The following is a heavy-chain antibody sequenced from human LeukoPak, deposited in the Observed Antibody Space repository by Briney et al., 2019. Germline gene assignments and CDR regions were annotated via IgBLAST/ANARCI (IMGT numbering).Heavy chain of an antibody. CDR3: ARDFALLWLGDKPFDY. V-gene: IGHV1-18*01. Sequence: ASVKVSCKASGYTFGDYGFSWVRQAPGQGLEWMGWISALNGNTYYVQKFKGRVTMTTDSSTNTAYMEPRSLRSDDTAVYFCARDFALLWLGDKPFDYWGQGTLVTVSS. CDR2: ISALNGNT. J-gene: IGHJ4*02. D-gene: IGHD3-10*01. CDR1: GYTFGDYG.